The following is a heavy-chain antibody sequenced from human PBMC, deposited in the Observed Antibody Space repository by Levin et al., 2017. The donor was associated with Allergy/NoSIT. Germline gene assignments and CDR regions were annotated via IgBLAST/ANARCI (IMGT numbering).Heavy chain of an antibody. V-gene: IGHV3-48*02. J-gene: IGHJ4*02. CDR1: GFTFSSYS. CDR3: ARAAREYSSGWYGANFDH. CDR2: ITSSSSTI. D-gene: IGHD6-19*01. Sequence: GGSLRLSCAASGFTFSSYSMNWVRQAPGKGLEWVSYITSSSSTIYYADSVKGRFTISRDNAKNSLYLQMNSLGDEDTAVYYCARAAREYSSGWYGANFDHWGQGTLVTVSS.